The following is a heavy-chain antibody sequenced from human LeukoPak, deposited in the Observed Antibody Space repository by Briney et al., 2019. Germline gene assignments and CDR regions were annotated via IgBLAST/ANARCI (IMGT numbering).Heavy chain of an antibody. Sequence: PGGSLRLSCAASGFTFSSYGMHWVRQAPGKGLEWVAVISYDGSNKYYADSVKGRFTISRDNSKNTLYLQMNSLRAEDTAVYYCAKESTRIAVAGHFDYWGQGTLVTVSS. CDR2: ISYDGSNK. V-gene: IGHV3-30*18. D-gene: IGHD6-19*01. CDR3: AKESTRIAVAGHFDY. J-gene: IGHJ4*02. CDR1: GFTFSSYG.